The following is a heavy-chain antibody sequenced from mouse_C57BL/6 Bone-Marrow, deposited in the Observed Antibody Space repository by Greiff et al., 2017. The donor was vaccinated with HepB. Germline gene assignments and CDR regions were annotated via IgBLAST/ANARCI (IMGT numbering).Heavy chain of an antibody. CDR1: GYAFSSSW. D-gene: IGHD1-2*01. Sequence: QVQLKESGPELVKPGASVKISCKASGYAFSSSWMNWVKQRPGKGLEWIGRIYPGDGDTNYNGKFKGNATLTADKSSSTAYMQLSSLTSEDSAVYFCARDYCSNYWGQGTTLTVSS. CDR3: ARDYCSNY. V-gene: IGHV1-82*01. CDR2: IYPGDGDT. J-gene: IGHJ2*01.